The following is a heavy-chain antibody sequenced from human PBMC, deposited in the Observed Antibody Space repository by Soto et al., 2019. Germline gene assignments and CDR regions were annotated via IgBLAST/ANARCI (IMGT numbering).Heavy chain of an antibody. V-gene: IGHV1-46*01. CDR2: INPSGGST. D-gene: IGHD5-18*01. Sequence: ASVKVSCKASGYTFTSYYMHWVRQAPGQGLEWMGIINPSGGSTSYAQKFQGRVTMTRDTSTSTVYMELSSLRSEDAAVYYCAREAAMVTRWFDPWGQGTLVTVSS. CDR1: GYTFTSYY. J-gene: IGHJ5*02. CDR3: AREAAMVTRWFDP.